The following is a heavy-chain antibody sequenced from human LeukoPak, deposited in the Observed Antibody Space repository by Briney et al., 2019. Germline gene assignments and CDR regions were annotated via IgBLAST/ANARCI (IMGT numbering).Heavy chain of an antibody. Sequence: PGGSLRLSCAASGFTFSSYAMSWVRQAPGKGLEWVSAISGSGGSTYYADSVKGRFPISRDNSKNTLYLQMNSLRAEDTAVYYCAKDLYSYDFPYYFDYWGQGTLVTVSS. V-gene: IGHV3-23*01. D-gene: IGHD5-18*01. CDR2: ISGSGGST. J-gene: IGHJ4*02. CDR3: AKDLYSYDFPYYFDY. CDR1: GFTFSSYA.